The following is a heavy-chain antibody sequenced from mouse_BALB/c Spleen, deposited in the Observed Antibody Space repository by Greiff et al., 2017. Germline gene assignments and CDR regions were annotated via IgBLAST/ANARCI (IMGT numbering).Heavy chain of an antibody. CDR1: GFNIKDTY. J-gene: IGHJ2*01. Sequence: EVKLVESGAELVKPGASVKLSCTASGFNIKDTYMHWVKQRPEQGLEWIGRIDPANGNTKYDPKFQGKATITADTSSNTAYLQLSSLTSEDTAVYYCARWDYYGNYYFDYWGQGTTLTVSS. D-gene: IGHD2-1*01. CDR2: IDPANGNT. CDR3: ARWDYYGNYYFDY. V-gene: IGHV14-3*02.